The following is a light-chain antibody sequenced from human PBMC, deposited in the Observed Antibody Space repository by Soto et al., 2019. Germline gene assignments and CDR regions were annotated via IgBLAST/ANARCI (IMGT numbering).Light chain of an antibody. CDR3: QQSYSPPIP. V-gene: IGKV1-39*01. CDR2: DAS. CDR1: QSISSW. Sequence: VHVTKSPSTLSACIGDRVNITCRASQSISSWLAWYQQKPGKAPKLLIYDASSLESGVPSRFSGSGSGTDFTLTISSLQPEDFATYYCQQSYSPPIPFGQGTRLEIK. J-gene: IGKJ5*01.